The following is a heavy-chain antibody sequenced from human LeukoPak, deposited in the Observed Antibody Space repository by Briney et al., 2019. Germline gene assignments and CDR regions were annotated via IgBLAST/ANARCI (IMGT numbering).Heavy chain of an antibody. V-gene: IGHV3-74*01. Sequence: PGGSLRLSCAASGVTFSSDWMHWVRQAPGKGLVWVTGISGDGRDIWYADSVKGRFTISRDNAKNTLYLQMNSVRVEDTAVYFCTREVNAFDIWGQGTTVTVSS. CDR3: TREVNAFDI. CDR1: GVTFSSDW. CDR2: ISGDGRDI. J-gene: IGHJ3*02.